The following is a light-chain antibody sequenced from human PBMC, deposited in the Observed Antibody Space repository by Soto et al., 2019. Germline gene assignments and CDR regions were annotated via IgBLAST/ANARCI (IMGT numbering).Light chain of an antibody. CDR3: QQRSNWPLGT. CDR1: QSVSGY. J-gene: IGKJ1*01. V-gene: IGKV3-11*01. CDR2: DAS. Sequence: EIVLTQSPGTLSLSPGERATLSCRASQSVSGYVAWYQQKPGQAPRLLISDASDRATGIPAKFSGGGSGTDFNITISSLDPEDSAVYYCQQRSNWPLGTFGQGTKVDI.